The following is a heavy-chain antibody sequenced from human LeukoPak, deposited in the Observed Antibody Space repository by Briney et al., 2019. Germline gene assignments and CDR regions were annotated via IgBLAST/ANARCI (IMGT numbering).Heavy chain of an antibody. Sequence: GGSLRLSCVASGFTFNNYSMNWVRQAPGKGLEWVSSISGSSSYIYYADSVKGRFTISRDNAKNSLYLQMNSLRAEDTAVYYCARDRVYSSSWYMVGSAFDIWGQGAMVTVSS. J-gene: IGHJ3*02. D-gene: IGHD6-13*01. CDR3: ARDRVYSSSWYMVGSAFDI. V-gene: IGHV3-21*01. CDR1: GFTFNNYS. CDR2: ISGSSSYI.